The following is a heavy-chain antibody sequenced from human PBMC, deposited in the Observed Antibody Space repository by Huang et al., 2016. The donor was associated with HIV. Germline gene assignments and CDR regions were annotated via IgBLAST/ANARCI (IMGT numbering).Heavy chain of an antibody. Sequence: QVQLVESGGGVVQPGKSLRLSCAASGFTFKSYSMDWVRKAPGKGLEWVAAVSYDGTKTYSLDSVRGRFSISRDNSKNMLYLQMNSLRGEDTAVYYCAKDSAGYGNYEFFDYWGQGTLVTVSP. J-gene: IGHJ4*02. CDR2: VSYDGTKT. CDR3: AKDSAGYGNYEFFDY. V-gene: IGHV3-30*18. CDR1: GFTFKSYS. D-gene: IGHD4-17*01.